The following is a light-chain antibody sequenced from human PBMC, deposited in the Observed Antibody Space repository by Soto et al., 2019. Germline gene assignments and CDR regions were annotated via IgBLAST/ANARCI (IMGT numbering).Light chain of an antibody. J-gene: IGLJ1*01. CDR2: DVS. V-gene: IGLV2-14*01. Sequence: SVVAPPSPLSGSPGQSIALSFPGASSYVGGYNYVSWYQQHPGKAPKLMVYDVSNRPSGVSNRFSGSKSGNTASLTISGLQAEDEADYYCSSYTSSSTYVFGTGTKVTVL. CDR1: SSYVGGYNY. CDR3: SSYTSSSTYV.